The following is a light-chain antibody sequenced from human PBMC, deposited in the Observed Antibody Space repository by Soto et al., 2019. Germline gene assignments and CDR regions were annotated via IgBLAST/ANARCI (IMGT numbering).Light chain of an antibody. J-gene: IGKJ1*01. Sequence: DIQMTQSPSSLSASVGDRVTITCRASQSISSYLNWYQQKPGKAPKLLIYAASSLQSGVPSRLSGSGSGTDFTLTISSLQPEDFATYYCQQSYSTPWPFGQGTKVEIK. CDR1: QSISSY. CDR2: AAS. CDR3: QQSYSTPWP. V-gene: IGKV1-39*01.